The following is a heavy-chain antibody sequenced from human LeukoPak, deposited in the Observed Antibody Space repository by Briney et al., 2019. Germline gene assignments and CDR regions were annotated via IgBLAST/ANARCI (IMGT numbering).Heavy chain of an antibody. V-gene: IGHV3-21*01. D-gene: IGHD2-15*01. CDR1: GFTFSSYS. J-gene: IGHJ6*03. CDR3: ARQVAGQGHYYMDV. Sequence: KPGGSLRLSCAASGFTFSSYSMNWVRQAPGKGLEGVSSISSSGNYIYYTASVKGRFTISRDNGQNSLYLQMNSLRAEDTAVYYCARQVAGQGHYYMDVWGKGTTVTVSS. CDR2: ISSSGNYI.